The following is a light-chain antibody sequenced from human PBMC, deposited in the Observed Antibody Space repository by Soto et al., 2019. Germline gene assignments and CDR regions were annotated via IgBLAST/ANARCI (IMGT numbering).Light chain of an antibody. V-gene: IGKV4-1*01. Sequence: DIVMTQSPDSLTGSLGERATINCKSSRGVLDNSINKNCLAWYQQKSGQPPHLLIQSSSSRESGVPDRFSGSGSGTDFILTINTVQAEDVAVYYCQQYYTAPLTFGGGTKVDIK. CDR3: QQYYTAPLT. J-gene: IGKJ4*01. CDR1: RGVLDNSINKNC. CDR2: SSS.